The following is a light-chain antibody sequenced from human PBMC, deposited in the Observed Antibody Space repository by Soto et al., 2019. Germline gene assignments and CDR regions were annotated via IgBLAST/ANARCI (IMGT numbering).Light chain of an antibody. CDR2: DVS. V-gene: IGLV2-14*01. CDR1: SSDVGGYNY. J-gene: IGLJ1*01. Sequence: QSALTQPASVSGSPGQSITISCTGTSSDVGGYNYVSWYQQHPGKAPKLMIYDVSNRPSGVSNRFSGSKSGNTASLTISGLQAEDEADYYCSSYPSSSPLDVFGTGTKVTVL. CDR3: SSYPSSSPLDV.